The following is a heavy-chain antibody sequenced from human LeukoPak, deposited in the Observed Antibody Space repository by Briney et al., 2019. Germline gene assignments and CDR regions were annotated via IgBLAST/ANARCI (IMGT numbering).Heavy chain of an antibody. J-gene: IGHJ5*02. CDR1: GYTFTSYG. D-gene: IGHD6-19*01. CDR2: LNPNSGNT. CDR3: ARMTVSGRDNWFDP. V-gene: IGHV1-8*03. Sequence: GASVKVSCKASGYTFTSYGINWVRQATGQGLEWMGWLNPNSGNTGYAQKFQGRVTITGNTSINTAYMELSSLRSEDTAVYYCARMTVSGRDNWFDPWGQGTLVTVSS.